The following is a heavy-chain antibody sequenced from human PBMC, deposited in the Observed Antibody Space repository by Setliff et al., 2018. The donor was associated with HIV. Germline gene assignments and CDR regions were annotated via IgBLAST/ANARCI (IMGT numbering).Heavy chain of an antibody. D-gene: IGHD5-12*01. CDR2: IFPSGST. V-gene: IGHV4-61*09. Sequence: SETLSLTCAVSGASIRSGVYYWSWIRQPAGKGPEWIGHIFPSGSTNYSPSLKSRITISMDTSKNQFSLKLSSVTAADTAVYYCARDPFMATIRYAFDIGGQGTMVTV. J-gene: IGHJ3*02. CDR1: GASIRSGVYY. CDR3: ARDPFMATIRYAFDI.